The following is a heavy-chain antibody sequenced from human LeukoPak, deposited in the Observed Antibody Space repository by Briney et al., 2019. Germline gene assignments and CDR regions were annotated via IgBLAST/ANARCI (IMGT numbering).Heavy chain of an antibody. Sequence: SETLSLTCTVSGYSISSGYYWGWIRQPPGKGLEWIGSIHHSGSTYYNPSLKSRVTISVDTSKNQFSLKLSSVAAADTAVYYCAREEGAAAGHSNWFDPWGQGTLVTVSS. CDR1: GYSISSGYY. D-gene: IGHD6-13*01. J-gene: IGHJ5*02. V-gene: IGHV4-38-2*02. CDR2: IHHSGST. CDR3: AREEGAAAGHSNWFDP.